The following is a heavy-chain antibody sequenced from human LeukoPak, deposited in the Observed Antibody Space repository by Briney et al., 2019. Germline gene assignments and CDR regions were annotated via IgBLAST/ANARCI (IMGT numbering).Heavy chain of an antibody. CDR2: IYHSGST. Sequence: SETLSLTCAVSGYSISSGYYWGWIRQPPGKGLEWIGTIYHSGSTYYSPSLKSRVTISVDTSKNQFSLKLSSVTAADTAVYYCARAPYYDFWSGYSSFDYWGQGTLVTVSS. CDR1: GYSISSGYY. D-gene: IGHD3-3*01. V-gene: IGHV4-38-2*01. J-gene: IGHJ4*02. CDR3: ARAPYYDFWSGYSSFDY.